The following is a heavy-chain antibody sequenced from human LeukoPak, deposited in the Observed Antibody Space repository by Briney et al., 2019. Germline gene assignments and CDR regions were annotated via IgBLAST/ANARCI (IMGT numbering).Heavy chain of an antibody. V-gene: IGHV7-4-1*02. CDR1: GYTFTSYA. Sequence: ASVKVSCKASGYTFTSYAMNWVRQAPGQGPEWMGWINTNTGNPTYAQGFTGRFVFSLDTSVSTAYLQISSLKAEDTAVYYCAGDSGYDLTPLYYYGMDVWGQGTTVTVSS. D-gene: IGHD5-12*01. CDR2: INTNTGNP. CDR3: AGDSGYDLTPLYYYGMDV. J-gene: IGHJ6*02.